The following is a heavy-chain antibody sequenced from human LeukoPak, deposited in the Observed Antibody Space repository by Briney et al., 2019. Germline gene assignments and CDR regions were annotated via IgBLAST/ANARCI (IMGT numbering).Heavy chain of an antibody. J-gene: IGHJ4*02. V-gene: IGHV1-2*02. Sequence: ASVKVSCKASGYTFTGYNMHWVRQAPGQGLEWMGWINPHSGGTNYAQKFQGRVTMTRDTSISTVYKDLSRLRSDDTAVYYCARARYSTTWYSFDYWGQGTLVTVSS. CDR1: GYTFTGYN. D-gene: IGHD6-13*01. CDR2: INPHSGGT. CDR3: ARARYSTTWYSFDY.